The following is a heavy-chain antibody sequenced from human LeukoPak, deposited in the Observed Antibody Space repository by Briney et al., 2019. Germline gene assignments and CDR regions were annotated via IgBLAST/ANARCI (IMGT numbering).Heavy chain of an antibody. V-gene: IGHV4-61*01. Sequence: SETLSLTCTVSGYSISSGYYWGWIRQPPGKGLEWIGYIYYSGSTNYNPSLKSRVTISVDTSKNQFSLKLSSVTAADTAVYYCARERTGDAFDIWGQGTMVTVSS. CDR2: IYYSGST. J-gene: IGHJ3*02. D-gene: IGHD1/OR15-1a*01. CDR1: GYSISSGYY. CDR3: ARERTGDAFDI.